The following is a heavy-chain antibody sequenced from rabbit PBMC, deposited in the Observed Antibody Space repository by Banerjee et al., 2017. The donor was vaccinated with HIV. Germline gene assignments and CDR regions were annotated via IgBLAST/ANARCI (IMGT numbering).Heavy chain of an antibody. V-gene: IGHV1S45*01. CDR1: GFSFSNKYV. Sequence: QEQLVESGGDLVKPEGSLTLTCTASGFSFSNKYVMCWVRQAPGKGLEWIACIYGGFTDNTYYASWAKGRFTISKTASTTVTLQMTSLTAADTATYFCAGDNEYYGMDLWGPGTLVTVS. CDR3: AGDNEYYGMDL. J-gene: IGHJ6*01. CDR2: IYGGFTDNT.